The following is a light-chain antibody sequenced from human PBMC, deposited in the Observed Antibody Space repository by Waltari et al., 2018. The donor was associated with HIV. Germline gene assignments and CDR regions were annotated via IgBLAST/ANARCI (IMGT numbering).Light chain of an antibody. V-gene: IGLV2-14*01. CDR1: SNDVVAYDY. CDR2: DVY. Sequence: QSALTQPASVSGSPGQSITTSCTGTSNDVVAYDYVPWYQQSPGKVPKLLIYDVYNRPSRISNRFSGSKSGNTAFLTISGLRAEDEADYYCASFTSGRLNVFGSGTKVTVL. J-gene: IGLJ1*01. CDR3: ASFTSGRLNV.